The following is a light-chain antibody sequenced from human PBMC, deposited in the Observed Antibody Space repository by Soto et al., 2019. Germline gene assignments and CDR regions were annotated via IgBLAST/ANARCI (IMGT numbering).Light chain of an antibody. V-gene: IGLV3-1*01. CDR2: QDA. Sequence: SYELTQPPSVSVSPGQTASITCSGDKLGDQYVYWYYQKSGRSPVLVIYQDAQRPSGIPERFSGSNSGNTATLTISGAQALDEADYYCQAWDTNTVAVFGPGTKLTVL. CDR1: KLGDQY. CDR3: QAWDTNTVAV. J-gene: IGLJ1*01.